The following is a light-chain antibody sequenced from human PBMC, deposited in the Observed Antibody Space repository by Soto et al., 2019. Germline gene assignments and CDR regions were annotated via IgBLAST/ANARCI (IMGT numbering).Light chain of an antibody. CDR2: DVT. Sequence: SLLTQPRSVSGSPGQSVTISCTGSSSDVGGYNYVSWYQQQPGKAPKLLIYDVTIRTAGVSDRFSGSKSGNTASLTISGLQAEDDGDYYCCSYAGTYTFVVFGTGTKATVL. CDR1: SSDVGGYNY. CDR3: CSYAGTYTFVV. J-gene: IGLJ1*01. V-gene: IGLV2-11*01.